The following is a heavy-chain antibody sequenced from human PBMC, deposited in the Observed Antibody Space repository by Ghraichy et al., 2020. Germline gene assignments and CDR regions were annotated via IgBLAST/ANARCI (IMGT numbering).Heavy chain of an antibody. V-gene: IGHV1-8*01. Sequence: ASVKVSCKASGYTFTSYDINWVRQATGQGLEWMGWMNPNSGNTGYAQKFQGRVTMTRNTPISTAYMELSSLRSEDTAVYYCARVSVDCSGGSCHWFFDLWGRGTLVTVSS. D-gene: IGHD2-15*01. CDR2: MNPNSGNT. CDR3: ARVSVDCSGGSCHWFFDL. J-gene: IGHJ2*01. CDR1: GYTFTSYD.